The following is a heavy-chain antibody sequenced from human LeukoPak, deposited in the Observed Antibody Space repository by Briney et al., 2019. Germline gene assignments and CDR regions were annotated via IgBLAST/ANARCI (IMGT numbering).Heavy chain of an antibody. Sequence: GGSLRLSCAASGFTFSSYWMSWVRQAPGKGLEWVANIKQDGSEKYYVDSVKGRFTISRDNAKNSLYLQMNSLRAEDTAVYYCARDGRYTGSGWYGDYYYMDVWGKGTTVTVSS. CDR3: ARDGRYTGSGWYGDYYYMDV. V-gene: IGHV3-7*01. D-gene: IGHD6-19*01. CDR1: GFTFSSYW. J-gene: IGHJ6*03. CDR2: IKQDGSEK.